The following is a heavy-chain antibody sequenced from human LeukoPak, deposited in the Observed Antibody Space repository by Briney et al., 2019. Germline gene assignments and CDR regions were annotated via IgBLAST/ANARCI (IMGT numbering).Heavy chain of an antibody. CDR3: ASGQWLRLLFDY. CDR1: GFTFSSYS. D-gene: IGHD5-12*01. J-gene: IGHJ4*02. CDR2: IKQDGSEK. Sequence: GGSLRLSCAASGFTFSSYSMNWVRQAPGKGLEWVANIKQDGSEKYYVDSVKGRSTISRGNAKNSLYLQMNSLRAEDTAVYYCASGQWLRLLFDYWGQGTLVTVSS. V-gene: IGHV3-7*01.